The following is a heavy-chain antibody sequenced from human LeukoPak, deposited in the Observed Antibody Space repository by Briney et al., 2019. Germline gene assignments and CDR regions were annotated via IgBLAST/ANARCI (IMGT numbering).Heavy chain of an antibody. V-gene: IGHV3-23*01. J-gene: IGHJ4*02. Sequence: GGSLRLSCAASGFTFSSYAMTWVRQAPGKGLEWVSTVTARADNTYYADSVKGRFTISRDNSKNAPYLQMSSPRAEDTAVYYCAKDHGDYLGCYFDYWGQGTLVTVSS. D-gene: IGHD4-17*01. CDR3: AKDHGDYLGCYFDY. CDR2: VTARADNT. CDR1: GFTFSSYA.